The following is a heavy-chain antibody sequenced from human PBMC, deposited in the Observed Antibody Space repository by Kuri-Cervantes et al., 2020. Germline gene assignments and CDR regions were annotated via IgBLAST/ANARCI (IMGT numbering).Heavy chain of an antibody. J-gene: IGHJ4*02. D-gene: IGHD3-22*01. CDR1: VYTFSGNY. CDR2: INPNSGGT. CDR3: ARESLMGSGYYYDY. Sequence: ASVKVSCKPCVYTFSGNYIHWVRQAPEQGLEWMGWINPNSGGTNYAQKFQGRVTLTRDTSISTAYMELSRLRSDATAVYYCARESLMGSGYYYDYWGQGTQVTVSS. V-gene: IGHV1-2*02.